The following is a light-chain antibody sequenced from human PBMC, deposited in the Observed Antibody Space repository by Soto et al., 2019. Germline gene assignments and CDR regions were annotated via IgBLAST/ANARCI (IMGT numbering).Light chain of an antibody. CDR1: QAIYNY. CDR3: QKFSAVPT. V-gene: IGKV1-27*01. J-gene: IGKJ4*01. CDR2: AAS. Sequence: DIQMTQYPSSLSASVGDRVTITCRASQAIYNYLAWYQQKPGKVPTLLISAASTLQSGVPSRFSGSGSGTDFTLTISSLQPEDVATYYCQKFSAVPTFGGGTKVEI.